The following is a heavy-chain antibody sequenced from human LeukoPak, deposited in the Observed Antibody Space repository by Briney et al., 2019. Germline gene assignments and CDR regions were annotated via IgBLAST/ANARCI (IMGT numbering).Heavy chain of an antibody. V-gene: IGHV1-69*13. CDR3: ASRRTSSSYYFDY. D-gene: IGHD2-2*01. Sequence: SVKVSCKASGGTFSSYAISWVSQAPGQGLEWMGGIIPIFGTANYAQKFQGRVTITADESTSTAYMELSSLRSEDTAVYYCASRRTSSSYYFDYWGQGTLVTVSS. CDR2: IIPIFGTA. J-gene: IGHJ4*02. CDR1: GGTFSSYA.